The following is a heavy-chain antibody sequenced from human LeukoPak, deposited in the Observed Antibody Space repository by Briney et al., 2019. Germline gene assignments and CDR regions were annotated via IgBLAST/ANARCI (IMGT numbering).Heavy chain of an antibody. CDR2: IYSGGST. CDR1: GFTVSSNY. V-gene: IGHV3-53*01. D-gene: IGHD3-3*01. CDR3: ARVKGLKLRFLEWLLFDY. J-gene: IGHJ4*02. Sequence: GGSLRLSCAASGFTVSSNYMSWVRQAPGKGLEWVSVIYSGGSTYYADSVKGRFTISRDNSKNTLYLQMNSLRAEDTAVYYCARVKGLKLRFLEWLLFDYWGQGTLVTVSS.